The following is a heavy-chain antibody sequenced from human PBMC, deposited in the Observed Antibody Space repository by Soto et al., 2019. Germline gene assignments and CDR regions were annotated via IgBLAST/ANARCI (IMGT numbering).Heavy chain of an antibody. CDR2: IKSKIDGGTT. V-gene: IGHV3-15*01. CDR3: TTESTQRFCDGGPCYTLQTKIHDS. D-gene: IGHD2-15*01. J-gene: IGHJ4*02. CDR1: GFSFINGW. Sequence: EVQLVESGGGLVKPGGSLRLSCAASGFSFINGWMSWVRQPPGKGLEWVGRIKSKIDGGTTDFSAPVKGRFTISRDDSKATLYLEMNSLKTEDTAVYYCTTESTQRFCDGGPCYTLQTKIHDSWGQGTLVTVSS.